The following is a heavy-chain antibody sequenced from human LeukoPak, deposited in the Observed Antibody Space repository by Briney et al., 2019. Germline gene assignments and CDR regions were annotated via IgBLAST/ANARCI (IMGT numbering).Heavy chain of an antibody. J-gene: IGHJ4*02. CDR1: GFTFSRYG. V-gene: IGHV3-30*18. CDR3: AKGSTIGVFFDY. D-gene: IGHD2/OR15-2a*01. CDR2: ISYDGSNK. Sequence: PGRSLRLSCAASGFTFSRYGMHWVRQAPGKGLEWVAVISYDGSNKYYADSVKGRFTISRDNSKNTLYLQMNSLRAEDTAVYYCAKGSTIGVFFDYWGQGTLVTVSS.